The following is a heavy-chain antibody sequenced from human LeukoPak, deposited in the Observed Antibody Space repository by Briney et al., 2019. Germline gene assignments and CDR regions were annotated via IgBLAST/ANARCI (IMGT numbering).Heavy chain of an antibody. V-gene: IGHV3-21*01. CDR3: ARDSEAAAYYYYYGMDV. CDR2: ISSSSSYI. Sequence: PGGSLRLSCAASGFTFSSYSMNWVRQAPGKGLEWVSSISSSSSYIYYADSVKGRFTISRDNAKNSLYLQMNSLRAEDTAVYYCARDSEAAAYYYYYGMDVWGQETTVTVSS. D-gene: IGHD2-2*01. J-gene: IGHJ6*02. CDR1: GFTFSSYS.